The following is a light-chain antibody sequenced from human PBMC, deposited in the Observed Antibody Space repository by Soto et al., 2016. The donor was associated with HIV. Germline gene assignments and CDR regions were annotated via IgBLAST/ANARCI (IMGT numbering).Light chain of an antibody. CDR2: DAS. Sequence: DIQMTQSPSSLSASVGDRVTITCRASQSIGRFLNWYQQISGKAPNLLIYDASTLQSGVPSRFSGSGSGTDFTLIISSLQPEDFGTYYCQQSYSTPRTFGQGTKVEIK. J-gene: IGKJ1*01. CDR1: QSIGRF. CDR3: QQSYSTPRT. V-gene: IGKV1-39*01.